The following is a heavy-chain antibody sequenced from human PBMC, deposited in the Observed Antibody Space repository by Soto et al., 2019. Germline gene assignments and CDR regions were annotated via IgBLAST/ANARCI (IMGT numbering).Heavy chain of an antibody. CDR1: GFTFSSYA. J-gene: IGHJ6*02. V-gene: IGHV3-23*01. D-gene: IGHD6-19*01. Sequence: QLGGSLRLSCAASGFTFSSYAMSWVRQAPGKGLEWVSAISGSGGSTYYADSVKGRFTISRDNSKNTLYLQMNSLRAEDTAVYYCAKDFRASGYYYYYGMDVWGQGTTVTVSS. CDR3: AKDFRASGYYYYYGMDV. CDR2: ISGSGGST.